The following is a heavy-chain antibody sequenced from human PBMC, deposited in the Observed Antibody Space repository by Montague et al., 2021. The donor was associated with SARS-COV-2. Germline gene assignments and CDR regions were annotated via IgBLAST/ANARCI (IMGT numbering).Heavy chain of an antibody. CDR1: GGSFSTYS. D-gene: IGHD3-22*01. CDR3: ARGPQEYRITMIVVDYWYFDL. CDR2: IHHGGST. V-gene: IGHV4-34*01. J-gene: IGHJ2*01. Sequence: SETLSLTCAVHGGSFSTYSWNWIRRPPGKGLEWIGEIHHGGSTNYNPSLKSRVTISADTSKNQFSLKLTSVTAADTAVYYCARGPQEYRITMIVVDYWYFDLWGRGTLVTVSS.